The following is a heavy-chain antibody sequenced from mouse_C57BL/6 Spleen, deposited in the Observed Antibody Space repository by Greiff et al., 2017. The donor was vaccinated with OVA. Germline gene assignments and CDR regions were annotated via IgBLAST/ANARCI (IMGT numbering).Heavy chain of an antibody. CDR1: GFTFSDYY. CDR2: INYDGSST. Sequence: DVQLVESEGGLVQPGSSMKLSCTASGFTFSDYYMAWVRQVPEKGLEWVANINYDGSSTYYLDSLKSRFIISRDNAKNILYLQMSSLKSEDTATYYCARDSGTNWYFDVWGTGTTVTVSS. D-gene: IGHD4-1*01. CDR3: ARDSGTNWYFDV. V-gene: IGHV5-16*01. J-gene: IGHJ1*03.